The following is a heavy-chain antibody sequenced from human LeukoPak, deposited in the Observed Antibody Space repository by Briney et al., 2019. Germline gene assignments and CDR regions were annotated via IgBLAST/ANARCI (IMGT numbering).Heavy chain of an antibody. D-gene: IGHD7-27*01. J-gene: IGHJ5*02. CDR1: GFTFSSCA. V-gene: IGHV3-74*01. CDR3: VRGSVGWGSPSWFDP. Sequence: GGSLRLSCAASGFTFSSCAMSWVRQAPGKGLVWVSRITSDGVTTTYADSVKGRFTTSRDNAKNTLYLQMNSLRVEDAAVYYCVRGSVGWGSPSWFDPWGQGTLVIVSS. CDR2: ITSDGVTT.